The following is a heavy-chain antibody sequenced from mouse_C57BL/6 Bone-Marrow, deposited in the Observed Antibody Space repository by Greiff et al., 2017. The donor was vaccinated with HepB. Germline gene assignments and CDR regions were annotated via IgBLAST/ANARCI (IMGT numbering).Heavy chain of an antibody. D-gene: IGHD4-1*01. V-gene: IGHV5-6*02. CDR2: ISSGGSYT. J-gene: IGHJ3*01. CDR1: GFTFSSYG. Sequence: DVKLVESGGDLVKPGGSLKLSCAASGFTFSSYGMSWVRQTPDQRLEWVATISSGGSYTYYPDSVKGRFTISRDNAKNTLYLQLSSLKSEDTAMYYCARQKLGRFAYWGQGTLVTVSA. CDR3: ARQKLGRFAY.